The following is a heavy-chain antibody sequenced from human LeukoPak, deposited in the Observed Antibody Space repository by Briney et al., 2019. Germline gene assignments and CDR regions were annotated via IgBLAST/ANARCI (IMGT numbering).Heavy chain of an antibody. CDR1: GGSISSSSYY. CDR3: AKRVAAAGIFDY. J-gene: IGHJ4*02. CDR2: IYYSGST. V-gene: IGHV4-39*07. Sequence: SETLSLTCTVSGGSISSSSYYWAWIRQPPGKGLEWIGNIYYSGSTYYNPSLESRVTISVDRSKNQFSLRLSSVTAADTAVYYCAKRVAAAGIFDYWGQGTLVTVSS. D-gene: IGHD6-13*01.